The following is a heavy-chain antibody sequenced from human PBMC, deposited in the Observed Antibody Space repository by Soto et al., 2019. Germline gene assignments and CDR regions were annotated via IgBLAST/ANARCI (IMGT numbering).Heavy chain of an antibody. Sequence: GASVKVSCKASGYTFTSYGISWVRQAPGQGLEWMGWISAYNGNTNYAQKLQGRVTMTTDTSTSTAYMELRSLRSDDTAVYYCARTGPRNYDSSGYYLDWGQGTLVTVSS. J-gene: IGHJ4*02. CDR1: GYTFTSYG. D-gene: IGHD3-22*01. CDR2: ISAYNGNT. V-gene: IGHV1-18*04. CDR3: ARTGPRNYDSSGYYLD.